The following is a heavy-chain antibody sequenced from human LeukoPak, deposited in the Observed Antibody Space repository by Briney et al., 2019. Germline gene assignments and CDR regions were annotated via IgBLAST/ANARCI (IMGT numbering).Heavy chain of an antibody. CDR3: ARKAQSSSWSRFDY. J-gene: IGHJ4*02. CDR1: GFTFSSFE. V-gene: IGHV3-48*03. CDR2: ISNSGSAI. D-gene: IGHD6-13*01. Sequence: HPGGSLRLSCAASGFTFSSFEMNWVRQAPGKGLEWVSYISNSGSAIYYADSVKGRFTISRDNAKNSLYLQMNSLRAEDTAVYYCARKAQSSSWSRFDYWGQGTLVTVSS.